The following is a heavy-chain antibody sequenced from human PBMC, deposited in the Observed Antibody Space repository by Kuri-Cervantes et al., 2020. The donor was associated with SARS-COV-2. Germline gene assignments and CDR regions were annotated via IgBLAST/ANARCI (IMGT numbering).Heavy chain of an antibody. CDR2: INHSGST. D-gene: IGHD5-24*01. J-gene: IGHJ4*02. CDR1: GGSISGYY. CDR3: ARKVEMATISH. Sequence: ESLKISCTVSGGSISGYYWSWIRQPPGKGLEWIGEINHSGSTNYNPSLKSRVTISVDTSKNQFSLKLSSVTAADTAVYYCARKVEMATISHWGQGTLVTSPQ. V-gene: IGHV4-34*01.